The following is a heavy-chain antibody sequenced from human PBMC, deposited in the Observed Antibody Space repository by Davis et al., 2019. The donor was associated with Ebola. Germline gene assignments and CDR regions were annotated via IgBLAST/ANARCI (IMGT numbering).Heavy chain of an antibody. V-gene: IGHV3-7*01. Sequence: GESLNISCAASGFTFSSYSMSWVRQAPGKGLEWVATIKQDGSEKYYVDSVKGRFTISRDNAKNSLFLQMNSLRAEDTAVYYCARDLPYYDFWSGYYRYWGQGTLVTVSS. CDR1: GFTFSSYS. CDR2: IKQDGSEK. D-gene: IGHD3-3*01. CDR3: ARDLPYYDFWSGYYRY. J-gene: IGHJ4*02.